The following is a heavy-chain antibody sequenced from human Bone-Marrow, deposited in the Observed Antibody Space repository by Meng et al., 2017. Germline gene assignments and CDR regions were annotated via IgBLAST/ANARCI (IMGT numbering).Heavy chain of an antibody. J-gene: IGHJ4*02. CDR3: ARARGYSNTWYEDH. D-gene: IGHD6-13*01. CDR1: GFTFHNHG. V-gene: IGHV3-30*03. Sequence: GESLKISCAASGFTFHNHGMYWVRQAPGKGLEWVTFISYDGTKQDYADSVKGRFTISRDNSKNTLYLQMNSLRAEDTAFYYCARARGYSNTWYEDHWGQGTLVTVSS. CDR2: ISYDGTKQ.